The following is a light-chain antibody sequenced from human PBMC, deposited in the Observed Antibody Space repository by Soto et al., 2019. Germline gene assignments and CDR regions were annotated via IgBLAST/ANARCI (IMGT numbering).Light chain of an antibody. J-gene: IGKJ1*01. V-gene: IGKV3-20*01. CDR2: GAS. CDR3: QQYGSSPWT. CDR1: QSVSSSY. Sequence: EIVLTQSPGTLSLSPGERATHSCRASQSVSSSYLAWYQQKHGQAPRLLTYGASSRATGIPDRFSGSGSGTDFTLTISRLEPEDFAVYYCQQYGSSPWTFGQGTKV.